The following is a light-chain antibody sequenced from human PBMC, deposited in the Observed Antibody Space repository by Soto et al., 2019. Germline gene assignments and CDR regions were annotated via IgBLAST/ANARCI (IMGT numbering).Light chain of an antibody. V-gene: IGKV3-11*01. CDR3: QQRSDWPST. Sequence: EIVLTQSPATLSLSPGERATLSCRASQSVSSYLAWYQQKPGQAPRLLIYDASNRATGIPARFSGSGSGTDFPLTISSLEPDEFAVYYCQQRSDWPSTFGGGTKVQIK. J-gene: IGKJ4*01. CDR1: QSVSSY. CDR2: DAS.